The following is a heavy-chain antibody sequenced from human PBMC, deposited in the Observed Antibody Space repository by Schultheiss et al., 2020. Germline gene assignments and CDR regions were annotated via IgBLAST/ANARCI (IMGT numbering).Heavy chain of an antibody. CDR2: IYWNDDK. CDR1: GFSLSTSGVG. J-gene: IGHJ4*02. Sequence: SGPTLVKPTQTLTLTCTFSGFSLSTSGVGVGWIRQPPGKALEWLALIYWNDDKRYSTSLKSRLTISKDTSKSQVVLTMTNMDPVDTATYYCARATLGGIAARRLYYFDYWGQGTLVTVSS. D-gene: IGHD6-6*01. CDR3: ARATLGGIAARRLYYFDY. V-gene: IGHV2-5*01.